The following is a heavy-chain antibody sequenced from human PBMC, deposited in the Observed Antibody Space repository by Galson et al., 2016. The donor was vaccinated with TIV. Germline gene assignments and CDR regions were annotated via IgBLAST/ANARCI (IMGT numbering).Heavy chain of an antibody. CDR1: GGTFSSYV. D-gene: IGHD5-18*01. V-gene: IGHV1-69*13. Sequence: SVKVSCKASGGTFSSYVFNWVRLAPGQGLEWMGGIIPLFGIANYAQKSQDRVTITADDSTSTAYMELNSLRSGDTAVNYCASDRNTALDTYHYYYGMDVWGQGTTVTVSS. J-gene: IGHJ6*02. CDR2: IIPLFGIA. CDR3: ASDRNTALDTYHYYYGMDV.